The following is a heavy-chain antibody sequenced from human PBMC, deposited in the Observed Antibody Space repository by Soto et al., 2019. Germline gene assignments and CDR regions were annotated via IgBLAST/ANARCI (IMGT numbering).Heavy chain of an antibody. CDR1: GYSFTSYW. CDR3: ARTAAAGKYYYGTDV. D-gene: IGHD6-13*01. J-gene: IGHJ6*02. Sequence: PGESLKISCKGSGYSFTSYWIGWVRQMPGKGLEWMGIIYPGDSDTRYSPSFQGQATLSADKSISTAYLQWSSLKASDTAMYYCARTAAAGKYYYGTDVWGQGTTVTVSS. CDR2: IYPGDSDT. V-gene: IGHV5-51*01.